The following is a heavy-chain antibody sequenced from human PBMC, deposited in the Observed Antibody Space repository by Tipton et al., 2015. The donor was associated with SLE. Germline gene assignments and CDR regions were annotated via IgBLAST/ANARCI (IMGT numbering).Heavy chain of an antibody. CDR3: TKGGFSFSYES. CDR1: GFRFSDFA. J-gene: IGHJ4*02. CDR2: ISGSGSST. Sequence: SLRLSCAASGFRFSDFAMVWVRQAPGKGMEWVSTISGSGSSTHYADSVEGRFTISRDNAKSTLYLQMDNLREEDTAIYYCTKGGFSFSYESWGQGTLVTVSS. V-gene: IGHV3-23*01. D-gene: IGHD3-16*01.